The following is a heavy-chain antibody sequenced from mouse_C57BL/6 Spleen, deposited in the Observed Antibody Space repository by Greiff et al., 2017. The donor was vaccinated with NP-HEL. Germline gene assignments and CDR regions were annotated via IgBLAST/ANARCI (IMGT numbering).Heavy chain of an antibody. CDR1: GFTFSDYG. V-gene: IGHV5-17*01. D-gene: IGHD2-4*01. Sequence: EVHLVESGGGLVKPGGSLKLSCAASGFTFSDYGMHWVRQAPETGLEWVAYLSSGSSTIYYADPVKCRFPISSDNAKNTLFLQMTSLRSEDTAMYYCARDDYECPYYFDYWGQGTTLTVSS. CDR3: ARDDYECPYYFDY. CDR2: LSSGSSTI. J-gene: IGHJ2*01.